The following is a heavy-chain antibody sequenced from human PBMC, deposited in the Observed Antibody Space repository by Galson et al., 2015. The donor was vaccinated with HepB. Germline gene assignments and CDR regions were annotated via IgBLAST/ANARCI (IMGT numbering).Heavy chain of an antibody. CDR2: IRASDGTT. Sequence: SLRLSCAASGFIFSDYYMDWVRQAPGKGLEWVAAIRASDGTTYYGDSMKGQFTISRDNSKNTLYLQMNSLRVEDTAVYFCAKSLGGDYGGNGGNRFFDYWGQGALVTVSS. CDR1: GFIFSDYY. D-gene: IGHD4-23*01. CDR3: AKSLGGDYGGNGGNRFFDY. V-gene: IGHV3-23*01. J-gene: IGHJ4*02.